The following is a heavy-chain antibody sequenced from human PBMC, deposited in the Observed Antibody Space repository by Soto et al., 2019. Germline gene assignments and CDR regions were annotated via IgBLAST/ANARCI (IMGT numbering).Heavy chain of an antibody. CDR3: ARALQVTMTRGVAFDC. D-gene: IGHD3-10*01. V-gene: IGHV4-59*02. CDR1: GDSVSSYY. Sequence: PSETLSLTCTVPGDSVSSYYWSWIRQPPGKGLEWIGYIYYSGSTYYNPSLKSRVTISVDTSKKQFSLKLSSVTAADTAVYYCARALQVTMTRGVAFDCWDQGTLVTVSS. J-gene: IGHJ4*02. CDR2: IYYSGST.